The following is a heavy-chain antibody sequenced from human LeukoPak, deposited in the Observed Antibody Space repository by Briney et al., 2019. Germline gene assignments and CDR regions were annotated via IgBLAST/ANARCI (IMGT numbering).Heavy chain of an antibody. CDR2: IIPILGIA. D-gene: IGHD6-13*01. V-gene: IGHV1-69*04. Sequence: SVRVSCKASGGTFSSYGISWVRQAPGQGLEWMGRIIPILGIANYAQKFQGRVTITADKSTSTAYMELSSLRSEDTAVYYCARALYSSSWYYFDYWGQGTLVTVSS. CDR3: ARALYSSSWYYFDY. J-gene: IGHJ4*02. CDR1: GGTFSSYG.